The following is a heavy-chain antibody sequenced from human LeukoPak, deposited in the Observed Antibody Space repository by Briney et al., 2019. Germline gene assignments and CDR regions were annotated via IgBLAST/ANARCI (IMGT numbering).Heavy chain of an antibody. J-gene: IGHJ4*02. D-gene: IGHD3-10*01. CDR2: ISYDGSNK. V-gene: IGHV3-30*04. Sequence: GSLRLSCAASGFTFSSYAMHWVRQAPGKGLEWVAVISYDGSNKYYADSVKGRFTISRDNAKNSLYLQMNSLRAEDTALYYCAKDITMVRGVSYFDYWGQGTLVTVSS. CDR3: AKDITMVRGVSYFDY. CDR1: GFTFSSYA.